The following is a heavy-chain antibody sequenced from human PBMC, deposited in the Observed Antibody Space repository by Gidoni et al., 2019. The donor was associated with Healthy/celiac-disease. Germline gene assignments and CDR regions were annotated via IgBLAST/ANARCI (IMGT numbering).Heavy chain of an antibody. J-gene: IGHJ3*02. CDR1: GFTFSSYS. Sequence: EVQLVESGGGLVKPGGSLRLSCSASGFTFSSYSMNWVRQAPGKGLEWVSSISSSSSYIYYADSVKGRFTISRDNAKNSLYLQMNSLRAEDTAVYYCARDEGSGAFDIWGQGTMVTVSS. CDR2: ISSSSSYI. CDR3: ARDEGSGAFDI. D-gene: IGHD3-10*01. V-gene: IGHV3-21*01.